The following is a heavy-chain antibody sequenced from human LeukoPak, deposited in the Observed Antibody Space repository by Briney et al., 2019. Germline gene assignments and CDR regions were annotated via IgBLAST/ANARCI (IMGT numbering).Heavy chain of an antibody. CDR3: ATSEPAAPLDY. CDR1: GFTFSSYS. J-gene: IGHJ4*02. Sequence: PGGSLRLSCAASGFTFSSYSMNWVRQAPGKGLEWVSSISSSSSYIYYADSVKGRSTISRDNAKNSLYLQMNSLRAEDTAVYYCATSEPAAPLDYWGQGTLVTVSS. V-gene: IGHV3-21*01. CDR2: ISSSSSYI. D-gene: IGHD2-2*01.